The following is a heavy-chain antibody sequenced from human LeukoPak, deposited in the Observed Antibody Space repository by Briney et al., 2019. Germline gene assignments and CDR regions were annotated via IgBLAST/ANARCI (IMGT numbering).Heavy chain of an antibody. J-gene: IGHJ4*02. CDR3: AREIGSDSY. CDR1: GYTLTTYD. Sequence: ASANVSRKASGYTLTTYDINWVRQAAGQGLEWMGYVNPNSGKTEYAQKFQGRLTVTSYTSINTAYMELSNLRSEDTAVYYCAREIGSDSYWGQGPLVTVSS. D-gene: IGHD2-2*03. V-gene: IGHV1-8*01. CDR2: VNPNSGKT.